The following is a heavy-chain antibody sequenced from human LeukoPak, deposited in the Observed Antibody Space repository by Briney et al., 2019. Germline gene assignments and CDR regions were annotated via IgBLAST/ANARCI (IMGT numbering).Heavy chain of an antibody. V-gene: IGHV1-18*01. CDR3: ARGVEVLRYFDWLLYPRGRGLDDAFDI. Sequence: ASVKVSCKASGYTFTSYGISWVRQAPGQGLEWMGWISAYNGNTNYAQKLQGRVTMTTDTSTSTAYMELRSLRSDDTAVYYCARGVEVLRYFDWLLYPRGRGLDDAFDIRGQGTMVTVSS. CDR1: GYTFTSYG. CDR2: ISAYNGNT. D-gene: IGHD3-9*01. J-gene: IGHJ3*02.